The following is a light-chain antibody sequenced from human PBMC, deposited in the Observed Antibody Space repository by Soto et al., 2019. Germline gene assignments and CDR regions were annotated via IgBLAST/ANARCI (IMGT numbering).Light chain of an antibody. CDR3: QPYDNLPPFT. Sequence: DIQMTQSPSSLSASVGDRVPITCQASQDIGNFLNWYQQKPGKAPKLLIYDASNLETGVPSRFRGSGCVTDFTFTISSLQPEDIATYYCQPYDNLPPFTFGPGTKVDIK. CDR1: QDIGNF. V-gene: IGKV1-33*01. CDR2: DAS. J-gene: IGKJ3*01.